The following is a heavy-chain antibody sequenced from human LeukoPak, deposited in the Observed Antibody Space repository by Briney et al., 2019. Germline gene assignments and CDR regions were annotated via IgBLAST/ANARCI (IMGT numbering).Heavy chain of an antibody. D-gene: IGHD4-23*01. CDR3: AKDQYGGTSDYYYGMDV. CDR2: ISYDGSNK. Sequence: GGSLRLSCAASGFTFSSYGMHWVRQAPGKGLEWVAVISYDGSNKYYADSVKGRFTISRDNSKNTLYLQMNSLRAEDTAVHYCAKDQYGGTSDYYYGMDVWGQGTTVTVSS. J-gene: IGHJ6*02. CDR1: GFTFSSYG. V-gene: IGHV3-30*18.